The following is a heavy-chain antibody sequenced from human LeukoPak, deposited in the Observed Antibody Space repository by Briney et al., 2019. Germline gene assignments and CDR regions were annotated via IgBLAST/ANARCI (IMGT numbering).Heavy chain of an antibody. D-gene: IGHD6-25*01. Sequence: PSETLSLTCTVSGGSISSYYWSWIRQPPGKGLEWIGYIYYSGSTNYNPSLKSRVTISVDTSKNQFSLKLSSVTAADTAVYYCARAAYYYYYYMDVWGKGTTVTVSS. V-gene: IGHV4-59*01. CDR3: ARAAYYYYYYMDV. J-gene: IGHJ6*03. CDR2: IYYSGST. CDR1: GGSISSYY.